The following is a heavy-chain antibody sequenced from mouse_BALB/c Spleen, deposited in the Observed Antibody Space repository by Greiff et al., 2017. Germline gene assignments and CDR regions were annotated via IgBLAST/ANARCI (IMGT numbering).Heavy chain of an antibody. D-gene: IGHD2-10*02. Sequence: VQLQQSGPELVKPGASVKMSCKASGYTFTSYVMHWVKQKPGQGLEWIGYINPYNDGTKYNEKFKGKATLTSDKSSSTAYMELSSLTSEDSAVYYCARKEYDNLAWFAYWGQGTLVTVSA. J-gene: IGHJ3*01. V-gene: IGHV1-14*01. CDR1: GYTFTSYV. CDR2: INPYNDGT. CDR3: ARKEYDNLAWFAY.